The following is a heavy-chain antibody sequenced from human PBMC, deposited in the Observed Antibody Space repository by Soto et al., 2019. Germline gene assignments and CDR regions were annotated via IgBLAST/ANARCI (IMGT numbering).Heavy chain of an antibody. CDR2: INQDGNED. CDR3: ARTGDGHHDFLDY. V-gene: IGHV3-7*01. J-gene: IGHJ4*02. D-gene: IGHD1-1*01. CDR1: GFTFSSYW. Sequence: LRLSCAASGFTFSSYWMNWVRQAPGKGLEWVANINQDGNEDNLLDSVKGRFTISRDNAKNSLFLQMNSLRVDDTAVCYCARTGDGHHDFLDYWGQGALVTVSS.